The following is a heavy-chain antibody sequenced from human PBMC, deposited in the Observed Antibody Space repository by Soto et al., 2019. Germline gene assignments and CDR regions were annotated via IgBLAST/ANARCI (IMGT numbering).Heavy chain of an antibody. Sequence: QITLKESGPSLVKPTQTLTLTCTFSGFSLSTGGVGVGWIRQPPGKALEWLALIYWVDDKRYSPSLRSRLTVNKDTSKNQVVLTMTNMDPVATATYYCAHSRCGGDCLQSYSSHYYYGMDVWGQGTTVTVSS. CDR3: AHSRCGGDCLQSYSSHYYYGMDV. V-gene: IGHV2-5*02. CDR2: IYWVDDK. J-gene: IGHJ6*02. D-gene: IGHD2-21*02. CDR1: GFSLSTGGVG.